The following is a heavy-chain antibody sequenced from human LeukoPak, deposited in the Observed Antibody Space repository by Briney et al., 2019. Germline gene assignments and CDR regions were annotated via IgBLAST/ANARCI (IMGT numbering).Heavy chain of an antibody. Sequence: SETLSLTCAVYGGSFSGYYWSWIRQPPGKGLEWIGEINHSGSTNYNPSLKSRVTISVDTSKNQFSLKLSSVTAADTAVYYCARDRIPVATIPVGGFDYWGQGTLVTVSS. D-gene: IGHD5-12*01. V-gene: IGHV4-34*01. CDR3: ARDRIPVATIPVGGFDY. J-gene: IGHJ4*02. CDR2: INHSGST. CDR1: GGSFSGYY.